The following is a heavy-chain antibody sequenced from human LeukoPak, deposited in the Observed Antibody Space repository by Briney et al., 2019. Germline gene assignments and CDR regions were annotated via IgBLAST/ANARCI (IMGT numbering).Heavy chain of an antibody. CDR2: IHYTWST. D-gene: IGHD3-10*01. Sequence: SETLSLTCTVSGGSINSYYWSWIRQPPPQGLERIGYIHYTWSTNYSLSLKSRVTISVDTSKNQFSLKLSSVTSADTAIYYCAGGGYYGSGNDFRFDPWGQGTLVTVSS. J-gene: IGHJ5*02. CDR3: AGGGYYGSGNDFRFDP. V-gene: IGHV4-59*01. CDR1: GGSINSYY.